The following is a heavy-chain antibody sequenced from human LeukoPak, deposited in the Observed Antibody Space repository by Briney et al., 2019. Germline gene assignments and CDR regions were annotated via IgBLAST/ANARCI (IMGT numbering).Heavy chain of an antibody. CDR1: GFTFSSYA. J-gene: IGHJ4*02. CDR2: ISYDGSNK. V-gene: IGHV3-30*04. Sequence: GRSLRLSCAASGFTFSSYAMHWVRQAPGKGLEWVAVISYDGSNKYYADSVKGRFTISRDNSKNTLYLQMNSLRAEDTAVYYCARDPCYYFDYWGQGTLVTVSS. D-gene: IGHD2-8*01. CDR3: ARDPCYYFDY.